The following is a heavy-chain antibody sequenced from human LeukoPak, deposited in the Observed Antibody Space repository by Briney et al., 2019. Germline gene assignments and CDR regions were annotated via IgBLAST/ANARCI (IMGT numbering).Heavy chain of an antibody. CDR3: ARCYGSGTYYLLGLDY. D-gene: IGHD3-10*01. J-gene: IGHJ4*02. V-gene: IGHV2-5*02. Sequence: ESGPTLVNPTQTLTLTCTFSGFSLSTSGVGVGWIRQPPGKALEWLALIYWDNDKRYSPSLKSRLTITKDTSKNQVVLTMTNMDPVDTATYYCARCYGSGTYYLLGLDYWGQGTLVTVSS. CDR2: IYWDNDK. CDR1: GFSLSTSGVG.